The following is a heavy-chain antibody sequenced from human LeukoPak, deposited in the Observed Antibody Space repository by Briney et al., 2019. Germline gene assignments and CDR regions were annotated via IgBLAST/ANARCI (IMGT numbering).Heavy chain of an antibody. J-gene: IGHJ6*03. D-gene: IGHD6-13*01. CDR1: GGSISSSNW. V-gene: IGHV4-4*02. CDR2: IYHSGST. CDR3: ARGGSSSWYHHYYYYMDV. Sequence: SGTLSLTCAVSGGSISSSNWWSWVRQPPGKGLEWIGEIYHSGSTNYNPSLKSRVTISVDKSKNQFSLKLSSVTAADTAVYYCARGGSSSWYHHYYYYMDVWGKGTTVTVSS.